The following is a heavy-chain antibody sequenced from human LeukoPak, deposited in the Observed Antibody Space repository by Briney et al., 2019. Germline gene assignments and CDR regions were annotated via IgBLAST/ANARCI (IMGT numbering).Heavy chain of an antibody. V-gene: IGHV4-30-4*08. CDR1: GGSISSGDYY. CDR2: IYYSGST. J-gene: IGHJ4*02. CDR3: ARGYLNRAPFDY. Sequence: PSETLSLTCTVSGGSISSGDYYWSWIRQPPGKGLEWIGYIYYSGSTYYNPSLKSRVTISVDTSKNQFSLKLSSVTAPDTAVYYCARGYLNRAPFDYWGQGTLVTVSS. D-gene: IGHD1-1*01.